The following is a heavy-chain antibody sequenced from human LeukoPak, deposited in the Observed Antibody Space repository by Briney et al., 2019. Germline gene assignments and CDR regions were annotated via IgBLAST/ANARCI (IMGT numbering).Heavy chain of an antibody. CDR2: IYYSGST. CDR3: ARRVTMVRGVIRSPNWFDP. J-gene: IGHJ5*02. D-gene: IGHD3-10*01. V-gene: IGHV4-59*01. CDR1: GGSISSYY. Sequence: ASETLSLTCTVSGGSISSYYWSWIRQPPGKGLEWIGYIYYSGSTNYNPSLKSRVTISVDTSKNQFSLKLSSVTAADTAVYYCARRVTMVRGVIRSPNWFDPWGQGTLVTVSS.